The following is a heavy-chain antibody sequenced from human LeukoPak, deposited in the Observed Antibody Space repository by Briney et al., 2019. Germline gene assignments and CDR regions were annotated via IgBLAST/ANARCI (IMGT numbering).Heavy chain of an antibody. CDR1: GGTFSSYA. V-gene: IGHV1-69*06. D-gene: IGHD6-13*01. CDR3: ARDSSSWYGTPYFAY. Sequence: SVKVSCKASGGTFSSYAISWVRQAPGQGLEWMGGIIPIFGTANYAQKFQGRVTITADKSTSTAYMELSSLRSEDTAVYYCARDSSSWYGTPYFAYWGQGTLVTVSS. CDR2: IIPIFGTA. J-gene: IGHJ4*02.